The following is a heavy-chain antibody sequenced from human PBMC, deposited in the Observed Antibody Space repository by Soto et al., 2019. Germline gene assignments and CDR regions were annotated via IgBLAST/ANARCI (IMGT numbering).Heavy chain of an antibody. CDR1: GYTFSRYY. V-gene: IGHV1-46*01. D-gene: IGHD3-22*01. Sequence: QVQLVQSGAEVKKPGASVKVSCQATGYTFSRYYMHWLRQTPGQGLEWMGIIDRSGGSTNYAQKFQGRVTMTRDTSTSTVYMELSSLTSEDTALYYCARDKYDSSGKFDYWGQGTLVTVSS. CDR3: ARDKYDSSGKFDY. J-gene: IGHJ4*02. CDR2: IDRSGGST.